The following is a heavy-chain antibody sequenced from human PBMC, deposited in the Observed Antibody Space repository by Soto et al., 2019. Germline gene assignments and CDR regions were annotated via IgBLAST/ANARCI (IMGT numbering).Heavy chain of an antibody. V-gene: IGHV3-23*01. Sequence: QPGGSLRLSCAASGFTFSSYAMSWVRQAPGKGLEWVSAISGSGGSTYYADSVKGRFTISRDNSKNTLYLQMNSLRAEDTAVYYCANLHYGSLNHNNGPWGQGTLVTVSS. D-gene: IGHD3-10*01. CDR1: GFTFSSYA. CDR3: ANLHYGSLNHNNGP. CDR2: ISGSGGST. J-gene: IGHJ5*02.